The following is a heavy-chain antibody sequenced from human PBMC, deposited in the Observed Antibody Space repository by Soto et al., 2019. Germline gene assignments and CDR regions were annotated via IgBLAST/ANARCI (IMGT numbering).Heavy chain of an antibody. Sequence: QLQLQESGPGLVKPSETLSLTCTVSGGSISSSSYYWGWIRQPPGKGLEWIGSIYYSGSTYYNPSLKGRVTISVDTSKNQFSLKLSSVTAADTAVYYCARTQLYYFDYWGQGTLVTVSS. J-gene: IGHJ4*02. V-gene: IGHV4-39*01. D-gene: IGHD2-2*01. CDR2: IYYSGST. CDR1: GGSISSSSYY. CDR3: ARTQLYYFDY.